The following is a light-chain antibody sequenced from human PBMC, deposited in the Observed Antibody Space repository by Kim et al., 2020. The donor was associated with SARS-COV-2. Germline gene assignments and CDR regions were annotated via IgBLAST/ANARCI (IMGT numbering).Light chain of an antibody. CDR1: QSVSSN. CDR2: GAS. J-gene: IGKJ2*01. CDR3: QQYNNWPYT. Sequence: SVSPGERATLSCRASQSVSSNLAWYQQKPGQAPRLLIYGASTRATGIPARFSGSGSGTELTLTISSLQSEDFAVYHCQQYNNWPYTFGQGTKLEI. V-gene: IGKV3-15*01.